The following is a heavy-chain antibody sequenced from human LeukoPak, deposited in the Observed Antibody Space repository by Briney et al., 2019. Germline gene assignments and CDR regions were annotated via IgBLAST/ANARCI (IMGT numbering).Heavy chain of an antibody. D-gene: IGHD1-26*01. Sequence: GGSLRLSCAASGFTFDDYGMSWVRQAPGKGLELVSAISGSGGSTYYADSVKGRFTISRDNSKNTLYLQMNSLRAEDTAVYYCARAVGATRAAWGQGTMVTVSS. J-gene: IGHJ3*01. CDR2: ISGSGGST. V-gene: IGHV3-23*01. CDR3: ARAVGATRAA. CDR1: GFTFDDYG.